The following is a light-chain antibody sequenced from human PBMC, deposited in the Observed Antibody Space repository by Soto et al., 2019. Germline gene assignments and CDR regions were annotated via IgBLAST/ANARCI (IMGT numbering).Light chain of an antibody. CDR3: QQSYSTRLT. CDR2: AAS. CDR1: QSISSY. J-gene: IGKJ4*01. Sequence: DIQMTQSPSSLSASIGDRVTITCRASQSISSYLNWYQHRPGKAPKLLIYAASSLQPGVPSRFSGSGSGTDFTLTTSSLQPEDFETYFCQQSYSTRLTFGGGTKVEIK. V-gene: IGKV1-39*01.